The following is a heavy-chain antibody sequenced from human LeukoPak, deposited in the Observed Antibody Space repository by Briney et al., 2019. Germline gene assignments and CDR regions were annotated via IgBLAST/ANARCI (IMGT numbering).Heavy chain of an antibody. V-gene: IGHV3-74*01. J-gene: IGHJ4*02. CDR2: SNSDGKIT. CDR1: GFTLGRYW. D-gene: IGHD3-3*01. CDR3: ARDHHDWSGYPNY. Sequence: GGSLRLSYAASGFTLGRYWMHWFRQAPGTGLVWVARSNSDGKITDYADSVRGRFTTSRDNTKNTVYLQMSSLRAEDTGVYYCARDHHDWSGYPNYWGQGTLVIVSS.